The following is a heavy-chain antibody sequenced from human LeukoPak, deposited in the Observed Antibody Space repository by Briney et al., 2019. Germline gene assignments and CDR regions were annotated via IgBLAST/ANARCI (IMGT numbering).Heavy chain of an antibody. Sequence: GGSLRLSCTASGFTFSSYGMHWVRQAPGKGLEWVAVISYDGSHKYYADYVKGRFTISRDNSKNTLYLQMNSLRAEDTAVYYCASHLTATIGHWFDPWGQGTLVTVSS. CDR1: GFTFSSYG. D-gene: IGHD4-11*01. V-gene: IGHV3-30*03. J-gene: IGHJ5*02. CDR3: ASHLTATIGHWFDP. CDR2: ISYDGSHK.